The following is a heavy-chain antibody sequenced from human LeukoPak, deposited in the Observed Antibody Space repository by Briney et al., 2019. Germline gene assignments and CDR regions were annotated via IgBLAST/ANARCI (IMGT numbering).Heavy chain of an antibody. Sequence: HPGGSLRLSCAASGFTFSSYTMHWVRQAPGKGLEWVALISYDGSNKYYADSVKGRFTVSRDNSKNTLYLQMNSLRAEDTAVYYCAKDGVTTGVNPYYFDYWGQGTLVTVSS. V-gene: IGHV3-30-3*01. CDR1: GFTFSSYT. CDR2: ISYDGSNK. D-gene: IGHD4-17*01. J-gene: IGHJ4*02. CDR3: AKDGVTTGVNPYYFDY.